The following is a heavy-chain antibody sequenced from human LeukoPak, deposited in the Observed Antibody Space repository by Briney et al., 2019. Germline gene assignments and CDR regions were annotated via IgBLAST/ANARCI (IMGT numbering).Heavy chain of an antibody. CDR2: INNDGTYT. V-gene: IGHV3-74*01. CDR1: GFTFSSYA. D-gene: IGHD5-18*01. J-gene: IGHJ4*02. CDR3: ARAGEIYTAMVPFDY. Sequence: HPGGSLRLSCAASGFTFSSYAMSWVRQAPGKGLVWVSRINNDGTYTVYADSVKGRFTISRDNAKNTLYLQMNSLRPEDTAVYYCARAGEIYTAMVPFDYWGQGTLVTVSS.